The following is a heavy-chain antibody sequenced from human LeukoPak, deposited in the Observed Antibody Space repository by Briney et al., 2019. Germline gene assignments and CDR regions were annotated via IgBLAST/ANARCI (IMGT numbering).Heavy chain of an antibody. V-gene: IGHV4-39*07. Sequence: SETLSLTCTVSGGSISSSSYYWGWIRQPPGKGLEWIGNIYYSGSTYYNPSLKSRVTISVDTSKNQFSLKLSSVTAADTAVCYCAAAAMRNWFDPWGQGTLVTVSS. CDR3: AAAAMRNWFDP. J-gene: IGHJ5*02. CDR1: GGSISSSSYY. CDR2: IYYSGST. D-gene: IGHD2-2*01.